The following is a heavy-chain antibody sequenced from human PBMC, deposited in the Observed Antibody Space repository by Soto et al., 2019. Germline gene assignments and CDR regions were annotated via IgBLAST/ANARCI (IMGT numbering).Heavy chain of an antibody. Sequence: XGSLRLSCAASGFTFSSYAMSCVRQAPGKGLEWVSAISGSGGSTYYADSVKGRFTISRDNSKNTLYLQMNSLRAEDTAVYYCAKEVVPHRWFDPWGQGTQVTVSS. D-gene: IGHD2-15*01. CDR2: ISGSGGST. CDR1: GFTFSSYA. CDR3: AKEVVPHRWFDP. J-gene: IGHJ5*02. V-gene: IGHV3-23*01.